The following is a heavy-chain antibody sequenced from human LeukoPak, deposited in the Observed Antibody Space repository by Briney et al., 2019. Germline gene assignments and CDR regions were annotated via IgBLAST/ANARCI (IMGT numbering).Heavy chain of an antibody. V-gene: IGHV4-34*01. Sequence: PSETLSLTCAVYGGSFSGYYWSWIRQPPGKGLEWIGEINHSGSTNYNPSLKSRVTISVDTSKNQFSLKLSSVTAADTAVYYCAGGKLTTAADAFDIWGQGTMVTVSS. CDR3: AGGKLTTAADAFDI. CDR2: INHSGST. D-gene: IGHD4-17*01. J-gene: IGHJ3*02. CDR1: GGSFSGYY.